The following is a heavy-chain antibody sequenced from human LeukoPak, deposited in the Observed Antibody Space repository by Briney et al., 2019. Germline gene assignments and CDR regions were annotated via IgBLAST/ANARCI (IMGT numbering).Heavy chain of an antibody. CDR3: ARHEEMADFDY. CDR1: GGSISSYY. V-gene: IGHV4-59*08. D-gene: IGHD5-24*01. CDR2: IYYSGST. J-gene: IGHJ4*02. Sequence: PAETLSLPCTVSGGSISSYYWRWIRHPPGKGLEWIGYIYYSGSTNYNPSLKSRVTISVDTSKNQFSLKLSSVTAADTAVYYCARHEEMADFDYWGQGTLVTVSS.